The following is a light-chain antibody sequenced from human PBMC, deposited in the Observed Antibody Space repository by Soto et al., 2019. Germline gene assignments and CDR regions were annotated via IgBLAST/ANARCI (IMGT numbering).Light chain of an antibody. CDR1: SSDVGAYNF. Sequence: QSALTQPRSVSGSPGQSVIISCTGTSSDVGAYNFVSWYQQHPGKAPRLLIYAVTKRPAVVPARFSGSKSGNTASLTISGLQAEDEADYYCAAWDDSLNERVFGTGTKVTVL. J-gene: IGLJ1*01. V-gene: IGLV2-11*01. CDR3: AAWDDSLNERV. CDR2: AVT.